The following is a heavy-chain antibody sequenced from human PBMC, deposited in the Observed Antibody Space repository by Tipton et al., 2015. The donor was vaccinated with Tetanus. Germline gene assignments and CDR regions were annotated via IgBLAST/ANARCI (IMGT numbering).Heavy chain of an antibody. D-gene: IGHD1-26*01. J-gene: IGHJ4*02. CDR1: GGSISDNY. CDR2: VYSTGSA. Sequence: TLSLTCTVSGGSISDNYWSWIRQAPGKGLEWIGYVYSTGSASYSPSLSRRVTISIDTSKNRSSLKMTSVTTADTAVYFCARDIEEVGATKYFDYWGQGTLVTVSS. CDR3: ARDIEEVGATKYFDY. V-gene: IGHV4-59*12.